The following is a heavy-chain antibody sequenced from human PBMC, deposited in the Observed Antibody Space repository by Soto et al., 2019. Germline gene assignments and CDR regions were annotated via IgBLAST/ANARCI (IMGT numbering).Heavy chain of an antibody. CDR3: ARMVQYSYGYEDYYGMDV. D-gene: IGHD5-18*01. J-gene: IGHJ6*02. CDR2: IYHSGST. CDR1: GGSISSSNW. V-gene: IGHV4-4*02. Sequence: SETLSLTCAVSGGSISSSNWWSWVRQPPGKGLEWIGEIYHSGSTNYNPSLKSRVTISVDKSKNQFSLKLSSVTAADTAVYYCARMVQYSYGYEDYYGMDVWGPGTTVTVYS.